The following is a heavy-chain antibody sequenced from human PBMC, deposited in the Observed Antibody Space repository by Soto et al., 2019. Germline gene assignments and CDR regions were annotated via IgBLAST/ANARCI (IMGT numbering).Heavy chain of an antibody. CDR2: ISSNGVGT. D-gene: IGHD6-6*01. J-gene: IGHJ6*03. CDR3: ARRARPDFYYMDV. Sequence: GGSLRLSCAASGFTFSGSSMNWVRQAPGKGLEWVSSISSNGVGTYYANSVQGRFTISRDNSKNTVYLQMGSLRPEDMAVYYCARRARPDFYYMDVWGKGTTVTVSS. CDR1: GFTFSGSS. V-gene: IGHV3-64*01.